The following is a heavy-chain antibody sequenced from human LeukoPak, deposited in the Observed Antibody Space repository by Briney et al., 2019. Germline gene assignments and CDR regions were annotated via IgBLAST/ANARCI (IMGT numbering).Heavy chain of an antibody. J-gene: IGHJ4*02. CDR1: GGLITTTTCY. V-gene: IGHV4-39*01. D-gene: IGHD6-19*01. CDR2: IYYRGDT. Sequence: SEALSLTCTVSGGLITTTTCYWGWIRQSPGKGLEWIASIYYRGDTYYNASLESRVSISIDTSKNQFSLKLNSMNAADTAVYFCARQPVVNRGAVASNFDSWGQGTLVTVSA. CDR3: ARQPVVNRGAVASNFDS.